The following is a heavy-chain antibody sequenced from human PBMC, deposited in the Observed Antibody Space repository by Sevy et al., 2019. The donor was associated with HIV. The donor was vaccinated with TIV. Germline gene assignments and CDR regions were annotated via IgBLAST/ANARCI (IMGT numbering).Heavy chain of an antibody. V-gene: IGHV3-21*06. J-gene: IGHJ6*02. Sequence: GGSLRLSCTASGFPFSSYDMNWVRQAPGQGLEWISSICSSSNFVYQADSVKGRFTISRDNAKNSLFLQMNSLTVEDTAVYYCARDRGVPRTRGSYQYGMDVWGQGTTVTVSS. CDR1: GFPFSSYD. CDR2: ICSSSNFV. D-gene: IGHD3-16*01. CDR3: ARDRGVPRTRGSYQYGMDV.